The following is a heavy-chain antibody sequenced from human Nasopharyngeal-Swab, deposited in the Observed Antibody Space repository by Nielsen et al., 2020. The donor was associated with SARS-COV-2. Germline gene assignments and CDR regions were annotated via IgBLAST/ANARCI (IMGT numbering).Heavy chain of an antibody. J-gene: IGHJ3*02. V-gene: IGHV3-7*01. D-gene: IGHD3-22*01. Sequence: LSLTCAASGFTFSKYWMRWVRQAPGKGLEWVANIKQDGSEKDYVDSVKGRFTISRDNAKNSLYLQMNSLRAEDTAVYYCAREGLYYYDSSGYYAGAFDIWGQGTMVTVSS. CDR3: AREGLYYYDSSGYYAGAFDI. CDR1: GFTFSKYW. CDR2: IKQDGSEK.